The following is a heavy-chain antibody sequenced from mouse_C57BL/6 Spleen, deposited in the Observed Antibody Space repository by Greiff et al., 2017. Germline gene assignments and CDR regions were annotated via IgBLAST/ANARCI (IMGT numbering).Heavy chain of an antibody. J-gene: IGHJ2*01. D-gene: IGHD2-12*01. CDR2: IYPGDGDT. CDR1: GYAFSSSW. CDR3: ARERNDGGDFDY. V-gene: IGHV1-82*01. Sequence: QVQLQQSGPELVKPGASVKISCKASGYAFSSSWMNWVKQRPGKGLEWIGRIYPGDGDTNYNGTFKGKATLTADKSSSTAYMQLSSLTSEDSAVYFCARERNDGGDFDYWGQGTTLTVSS.